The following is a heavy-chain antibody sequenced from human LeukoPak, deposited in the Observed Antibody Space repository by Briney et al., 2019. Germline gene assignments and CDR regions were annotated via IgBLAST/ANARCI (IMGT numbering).Heavy chain of an antibody. CDR1: GFTFSSYA. J-gene: IGHJ4*02. D-gene: IGHD3-10*01. Sequence: PGGSLRLSCAASGFTFSSYAMSWVRQAPGKGLEWVSAISGSGGSTYYADSVKGRFTISRGNSKNTLYLQMNSLRAEDTAVYYCASASALGYYGSGSYRGYWGQGTLVTVSS. CDR2: ISGSGGST. CDR3: ASASALGYYGSGSYRGY. V-gene: IGHV3-23*01.